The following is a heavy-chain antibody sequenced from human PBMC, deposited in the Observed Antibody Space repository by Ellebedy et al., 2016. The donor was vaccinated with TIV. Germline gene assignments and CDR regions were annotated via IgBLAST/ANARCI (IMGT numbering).Heavy chain of an antibody. Sequence: GESLKISCAASGFAFSDYTMNWVRQAPGKGLECVSSISSSGTYRYYADSMKGRFTISRDNARNSLYLQMNSLRAEDTAVYYCARGLLEWSPWGVDYWGQGTLVTVSS. CDR2: ISSSGTYR. CDR3: ARGLLEWSPWGVDY. V-gene: IGHV3-21*01. CDR1: GFAFSDYT. D-gene: IGHD3-3*01. J-gene: IGHJ4*02.